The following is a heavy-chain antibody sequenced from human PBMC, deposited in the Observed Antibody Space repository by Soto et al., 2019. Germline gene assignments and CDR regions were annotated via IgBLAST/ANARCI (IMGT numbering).Heavy chain of an antibody. CDR3: AKDLARAAGQTEPKFLGDYGMDV. Sequence: GGSLSLSCAASGFTFSSFAMSWVRQAPGKGLEWVSAISGSGGSTYYADSVKGRFTISRDNSKNTLYLQMNSLRAEDTAVYYCAKDLARAAGQTEPKFLGDYGMDVWGQGTTVTV. CDR2: ISGSGGST. V-gene: IGHV3-23*01. CDR1: GFTFSSFA. J-gene: IGHJ6*02. D-gene: IGHD6-13*01.